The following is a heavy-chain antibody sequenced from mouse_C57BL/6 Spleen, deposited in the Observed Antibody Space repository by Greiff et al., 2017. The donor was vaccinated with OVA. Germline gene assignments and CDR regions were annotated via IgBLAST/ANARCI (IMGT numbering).Heavy chain of an antibody. CDR2: INPSNGGT. D-gene: IGHD3-2*02. CDR1: GYTFTSYW. CDR3: ARDRRLRLAWFAY. V-gene: IGHV1-53*01. Sequence: QVQLQQPGTELVKPGASVKLSCKASGYTFTSYWMHWVKQRPGQGLEWIGNINPSNGGTDSNEKFKSKATLTVDKSSSTAYMQLSSLTAEDSAVYYGARDRRLRLAWFAYWGQGTLVTVAA. J-gene: IGHJ3*01.